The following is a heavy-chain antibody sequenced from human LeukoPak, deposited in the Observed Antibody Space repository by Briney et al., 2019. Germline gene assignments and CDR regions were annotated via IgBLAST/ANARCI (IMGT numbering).Heavy chain of an antibody. D-gene: IGHD4-17*01. CDR3: ARDYGDYCFRY. CDR1: GFTFSTFS. CDR2: ISPSGSYK. J-gene: IGHJ4*02. V-gene: IGHV3-21*06. Sequence: GGPLRLSCAASGFTFSTFSMNWVRQAPGKGLEWVSSISPSGSYKYYADSVKGRFTISRDNAKNSLYLQMNSLRAEDTAVYYCARDYGDYCFRYWGQGTLVTVSS.